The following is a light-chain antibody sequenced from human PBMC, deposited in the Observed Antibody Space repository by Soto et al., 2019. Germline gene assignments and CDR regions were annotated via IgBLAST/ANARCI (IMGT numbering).Light chain of an antibody. V-gene: IGLV4-69*01. CDR2: LNSDGSH. J-gene: IGLJ2*01. CDR1: SGHSSYA. Sequence: QLVLTQSPSASASLGASVKLTCTLSSGHSSYAIAWHQQQPEKGPRYLMKLNSDGSHSKGDRIPDRFSGSSSGAERYLTISSLQSEDEADYYCQTWGTGIHKVFGGGTKLTVL. CDR3: QTWGTGIHKV.